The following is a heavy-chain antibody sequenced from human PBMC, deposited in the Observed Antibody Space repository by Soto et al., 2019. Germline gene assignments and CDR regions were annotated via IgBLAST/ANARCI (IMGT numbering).Heavy chain of an antibody. D-gene: IGHD3-9*01. Sequence: LSLTCTVSGGSISSYYWSWIRQPPGKGLEWIGYIYYSGSTNYNPSLKSRVTISVDTSKNQFSLKLSSVTAADTAVYYCARLTLRYFDSTYNWLDPWGQGTLVTV. J-gene: IGHJ5*02. V-gene: IGHV4-59*08. CDR3: ARLTLRYFDSTYNWLDP. CDR1: GGSISSYY. CDR2: IYYSGST.